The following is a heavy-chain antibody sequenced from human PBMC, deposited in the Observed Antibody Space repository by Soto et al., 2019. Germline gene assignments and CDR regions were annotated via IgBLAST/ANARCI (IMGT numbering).Heavy chain of an antibody. J-gene: IGHJ6*02. D-gene: IGHD2-8*01. CDR3: ARGDSTDCSNGVCSFLYTHDMDV. V-gene: IGHV1-2*02. CDR1: GYTFTDYY. Sequence: ASVKVTCKASGYTFTDYYMHWVRQAPGQGLEWMGWINPNSGGTNYAQKFQGRFTMTRDTSISTSYMELTRLTSDDTAIYYCARGDSTDCSNGVCSFLYTHDMDVGGQGTTVTVSS. CDR2: INPNSGGT.